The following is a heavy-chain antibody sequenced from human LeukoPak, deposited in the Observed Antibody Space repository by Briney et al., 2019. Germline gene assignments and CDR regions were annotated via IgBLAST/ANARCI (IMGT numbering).Heavy chain of an antibody. V-gene: IGHV3-30*02. CDR3: ASGYQLLFSGFDY. CDR1: GFTFSSYG. D-gene: IGHD2-2*01. Sequence: GGSLRLSCAASGFTFSSYGMHWVRQAPGKGLEWVAFIRYDGSNKYYADSVKGRFTISRDNSKNTLYLQMNSLRAEDTAVYYCASGYQLLFSGFDYWGRGTLVTVSS. CDR2: IRYDGSNK. J-gene: IGHJ4*02.